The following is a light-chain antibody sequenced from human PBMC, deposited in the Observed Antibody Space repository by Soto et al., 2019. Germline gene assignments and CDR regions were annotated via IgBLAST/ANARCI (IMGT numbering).Light chain of an antibody. J-gene: IGLJ1*01. CDR2: DVS. CDR3: CSYAGSYYV. V-gene: IGLV2-11*01. CDR1: SSDVGGYNY. Sequence: QSALTQPRSVSGSRGQSVTISCTGTSSDVGGYNYVSRYQQHPGKAPKLMIYDVSKRPSGVPDRFSGSKSGNTASLTISGLQAEDEAAYYCCSYAGSYYVFGTGTKLTVL.